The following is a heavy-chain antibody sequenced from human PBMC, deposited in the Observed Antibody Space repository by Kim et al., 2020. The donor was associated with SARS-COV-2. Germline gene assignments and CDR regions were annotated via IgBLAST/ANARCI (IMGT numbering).Heavy chain of an antibody. V-gene: IGHV3-33*03. CDR3: SRAFEYSTSVAFDV. D-gene: IGHD6-6*01. Sequence: GGSLRLSCAASGFIFSTFGMHWVRQAPGKGLEWVAGIWFGEKSEYYADSVKGRFTISRDNSKNMVYLQMHSLRAEDTAVYYCSRAFEYSTSVAFDVWCQG. J-gene: IGHJ3*01. CDR1: GFIFSTFG. CDR2: IWFGEKSE.